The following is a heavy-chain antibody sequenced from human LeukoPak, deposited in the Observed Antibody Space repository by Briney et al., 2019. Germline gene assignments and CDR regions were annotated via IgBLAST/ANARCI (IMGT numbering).Heavy chain of an antibody. CDR2: ISWNSGSI. V-gene: IGHV3-9*01. D-gene: IGHD3-22*01. Sequence: GGSLRLSCAPSGFTFDDYAMHWGRPAPGEGVESGSGISWNSGSIGYADSVKGRFTISRDNAKNSLYLQMNSLRAEDTALYYCAKDILSGYDSSGYHNYYYYGMDVWGQGTTVTVSS. J-gene: IGHJ6*02. CDR3: AKDILSGYDSSGYHNYYYYGMDV. CDR1: GFTFDDYA.